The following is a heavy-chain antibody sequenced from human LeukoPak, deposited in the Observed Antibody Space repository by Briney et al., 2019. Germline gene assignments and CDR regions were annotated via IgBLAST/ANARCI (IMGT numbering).Heavy chain of an antibody. D-gene: IGHD3-22*01. J-gene: IGHJ4*02. CDR3: ARADSSGTPNLS. V-gene: IGHV1-18*01. Sequence: ASVKVSCKASGYTFTSYGISWVRQAPGQGLEWMGWISAYNGNTNYAQKLQVRVTMTTDTSTSTAYMELRSLRSDDTAVYYCARADSSGTPNLSWGQGTLVTVSS. CDR2: ISAYNGNT. CDR1: GYTFTSYG.